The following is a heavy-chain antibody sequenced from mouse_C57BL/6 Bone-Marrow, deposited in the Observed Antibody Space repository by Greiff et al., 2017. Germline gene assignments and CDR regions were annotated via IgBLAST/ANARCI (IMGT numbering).Heavy chain of an antibody. Sequence: EVQVVESGGDLVKPGGSLKLSCAASGFTFNSYGMSWVRQTPDQRLEWVGTISSGCSYTKYPHSVTGRFTISRDTAKNTLSLQISRLQSEYTAMDYCAHASSTAWFDYWGQGTLVTVSA. CDR1: GFTFNSYG. V-gene: IGHV5-6*01. CDR2: ISSGCSYT. J-gene: IGHJ3*01. CDR3: AHASSTAWFDY. D-gene: IGHD1-1*01.